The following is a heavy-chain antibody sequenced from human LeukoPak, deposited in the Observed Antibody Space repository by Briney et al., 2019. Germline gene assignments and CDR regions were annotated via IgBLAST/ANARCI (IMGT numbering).Heavy chain of an antibody. CDR2: IKQDGSEK. CDR1: EFTFSSYW. CDR3: ARASSSGFY. J-gene: IGHJ4*02. V-gene: IGHV3-7*01. D-gene: IGHD3-22*01. Sequence: GGSLRLSCAASEFTFSSYWMTWVRQAPGKGLEWVANIKQDGSEKYYVDSVKGRFTISRDNAKNSLYLQMNSLRAEDTAVYYCARASSSGFYWGQGTLVTVSS.